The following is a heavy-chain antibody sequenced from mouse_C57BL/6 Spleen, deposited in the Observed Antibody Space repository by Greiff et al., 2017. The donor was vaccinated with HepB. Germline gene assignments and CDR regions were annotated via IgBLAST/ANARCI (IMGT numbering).Heavy chain of an antibody. Sequence: QVQLKQPGAELVKPGASVKLSCKASGYTFTSYWMHWVKQRPGQGLEWIGMIHPNSGSTNYNEKFKSKATLTVDKSSSTAYMQLSSLTSEDSAVYYCARSITTGPYWYFDVWGTGTTVTVSS. V-gene: IGHV1-64*01. CDR1: GYTFTSYW. CDR3: ARSITTGPYWYFDV. CDR2: IHPNSGST. D-gene: IGHD1-1*01. J-gene: IGHJ1*03.